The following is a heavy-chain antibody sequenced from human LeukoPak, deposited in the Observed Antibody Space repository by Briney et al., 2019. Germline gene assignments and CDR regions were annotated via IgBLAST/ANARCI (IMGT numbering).Heavy chain of an antibody. CDR3: ASGRVVILRAYYYYGMDV. J-gene: IGHJ6*02. CDR2: IIPILGIA. V-gene: IGHV1-69*02. CDR1: GGTFSSYT. D-gene: IGHD3-3*01. Sequence: ASVKVSCKASGGTFSSYTISWVRQAPGQGLEWMGRIIPILGIANYAQKFQGRVTITADKSTSTAYMELSGLRSEDTAVYYCASGRVVILRAYYYYGMDVWGQGTTVTVSS.